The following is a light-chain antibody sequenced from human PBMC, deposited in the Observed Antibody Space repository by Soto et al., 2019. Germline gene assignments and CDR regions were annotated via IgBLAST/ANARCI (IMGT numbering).Light chain of an antibody. Sequence: ATQMTQSPSSLSASVGDRVTITCRASQDIGNDLGWYQQKPGKAPNLLIYAASSLQSGVPSRFSGSGSGTDFTLTISSLQPEDCATYYCLQDYNYLPTFGPGTRVEIK. J-gene: IGKJ1*01. V-gene: IGKV1-6*01. CDR2: AAS. CDR3: LQDYNYLPT. CDR1: QDIGND.